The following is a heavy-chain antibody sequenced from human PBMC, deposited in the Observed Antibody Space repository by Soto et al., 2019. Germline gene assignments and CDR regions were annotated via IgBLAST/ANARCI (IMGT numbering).Heavy chain of an antibody. Sequence: TSETLSLTCTVSGGSISSSSYYWGWIRQPPGKGLEWIGSIYYSGSTYYNPSLKSRVTISVDTSKNQFSLKLSSVTAADTAVYYCARDVRYLDYYYGMDVWGQGTKVTVSS. V-gene: IGHV4-39*07. CDR1: GGSISSSSYY. CDR3: ARDVRYLDYYYGMDV. J-gene: IGHJ6*02. D-gene: IGHD1-20*01. CDR2: IYYSGST.